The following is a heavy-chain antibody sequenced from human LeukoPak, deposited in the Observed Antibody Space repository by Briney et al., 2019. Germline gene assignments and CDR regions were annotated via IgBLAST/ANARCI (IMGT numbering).Heavy chain of an antibody. D-gene: IGHD3-10*01. CDR2: INTNTGNP. CDR1: GYTFTSNY. Sequence: ASVKVSCKAFGYTFTSNYMHWVRQAPGQGLEWMGCINTNTGNPTYAQGFTGRFVFSLDTSVSTAYLQISSLKAEDTAVYYCARDTGRITMVRAYYMDVWGKGTTVTVSS. CDR3: ARDTGRITMVRAYYMDV. V-gene: IGHV7-4-1*02. J-gene: IGHJ6*03.